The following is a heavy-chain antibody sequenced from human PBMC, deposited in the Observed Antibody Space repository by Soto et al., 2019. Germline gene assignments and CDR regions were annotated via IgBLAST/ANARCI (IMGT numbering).Heavy chain of an antibody. CDR2: IGPDGTST. CDR3: VREVIAVLCSIRWFDP. V-gene: IGHV3-74*01. J-gene: IGHJ5*02. Sequence: GGSLRLSCAVSGVTFRDYWMHWVRQVPGKGLLWVSRIGPDGTSTKYADSVKGRFTISRSNPENTLYLQMNSLRAEYTGVYYCVREVIAVLCSIRWFDPWGQGTLVTVSS. CDR1: GVTFRDYW. D-gene: IGHD6-19*01.